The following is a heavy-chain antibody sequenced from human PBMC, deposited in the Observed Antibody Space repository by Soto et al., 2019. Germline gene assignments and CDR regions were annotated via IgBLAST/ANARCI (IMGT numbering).Heavy chain of an antibody. CDR1: GGSITSGSYY. Sequence: QLLLQESGPGLVKPSETLSLTCTVSGGSITSGSYYWGWIRQPPGKGLEWIGSLYYSWSTYYNPSLKSRLSISVDTSRNHFSLKLSSVTAADTAVYYCMRHVNSIVAVPAAMNYWGQGTLVTVSS. CDR3: MRHVNSIVAVPAAMNY. J-gene: IGHJ4*02. D-gene: IGHD2-2*01. CDR2: LYYSWST. V-gene: IGHV4-39*01.